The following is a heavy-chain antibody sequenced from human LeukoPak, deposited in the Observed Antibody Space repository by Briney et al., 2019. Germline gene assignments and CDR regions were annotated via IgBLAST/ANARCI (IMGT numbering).Heavy chain of an antibody. Sequence: KPSETLSLTCAVYGGSFSGYYWSWIRQPPGKGLEWIGEINHSGGTNYNPSLKSRVTISVDTSKNQFSLKLSSVTAADTAVYYCARGLPKRGAFLTGYYYFDYWGQGTLVTVSS. CDR3: ARGLPKRGAFLTGYYYFDY. J-gene: IGHJ4*02. CDR2: INHSGGT. V-gene: IGHV4-34*01. D-gene: IGHD3-9*01. CDR1: GGSFSGYY.